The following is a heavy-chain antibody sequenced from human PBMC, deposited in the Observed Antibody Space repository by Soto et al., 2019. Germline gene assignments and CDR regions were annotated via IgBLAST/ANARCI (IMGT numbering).Heavy chain of an antibody. CDR3: ARGVVLRYFDWLLRFDY. CDR1: GYTFTSYY. V-gene: IGHV1-46*01. J-gene: IGHJ4*02. D-gene: IGHD3-9*01. Sequence: ASVKVSCKASGYTFTSYYMHWLRQSPGQGLEWMGIINPSGGSTSYAQKFQGRVTMTRDTSTSTVYMELSSLRSEDTAVYYCARGVVLRYFDWLLRFDYWGQGTLVTVSS. CDR2: INPSGGST.